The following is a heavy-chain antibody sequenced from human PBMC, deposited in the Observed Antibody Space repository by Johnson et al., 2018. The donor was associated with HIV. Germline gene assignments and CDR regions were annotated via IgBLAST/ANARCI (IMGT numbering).Heavy chain of an antibody. D-gene: IGHD1-26*01. CDR1: GFTFSSYW. CDR2: IRYDGSYK. Sequence: QVQLVESGGGLVQPGGSLRLSCAASGFTFSSYWMHWVRQAPGKGLEWVAFIRYDGSYKYYADSVKGRFTISRDNSKNTLYLQMHSLRAEDTAVYYCAESGYSGSYDRMGAFDIWGQGTMVTVSS. V-gene: IGHV3-30*02. J-gene: IGHJ3*02. CDR3: AESGYSGSYDRMGAFDI.